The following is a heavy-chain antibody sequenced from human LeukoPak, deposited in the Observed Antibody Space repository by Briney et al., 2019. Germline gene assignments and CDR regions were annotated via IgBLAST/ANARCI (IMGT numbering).Heavy chain of an antibody. CDR3: AKEEDAVTL. CDR1: GFTFGDYA. CDR2: ISGSGGST. V-gene: IGHV3-23*01. D-gene: IGHD4-17*01. Sequence: PGGSLRLSCTASGFTFGDYAMSWVRQAPGKGLEWVSAISGSGGSTYYADSVKGRFTISRDNSKNTLYLQMNSLRAEDTVVYYCAKEEDAVTLWGQGTLVTVSS. J-gene: IGHJ4*02.